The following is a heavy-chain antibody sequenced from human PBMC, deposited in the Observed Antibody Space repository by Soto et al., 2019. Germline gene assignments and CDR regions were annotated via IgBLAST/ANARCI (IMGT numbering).Heavy chain of an antibody. CDR2: ISAHNGNT. D-gene: IGHD1-1*01. CDR1: GYTFTSYG. CDR3: ARGRYGDY. J-gene: IGHJ4*02. Sequence: QVRLVQSGAEVKKPGASVKVSCKGSGYTFTSYGITWVRQAPGQGLEWVGWISAHNGNTNYAQKLQGRVTVTRDTSTSTAYMELRSLRSDDTSVYYCARGRYGDYWGQGALVTVSS. V-gene: IGHV1-18*01.